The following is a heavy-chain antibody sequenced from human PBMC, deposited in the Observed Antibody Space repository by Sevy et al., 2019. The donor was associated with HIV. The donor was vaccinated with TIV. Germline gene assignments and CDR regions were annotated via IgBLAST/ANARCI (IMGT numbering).Heavy chain of an antibody. D-gene: IGHD6-13*01. J-gene: IGHJ6*02. CDR3: ARADLDSSTFFYYYGMDV. V-gene: IGHV1-8*02. CDR2: MNPDSGRR. CDR1: GYTFSGYD. Sequence: ASVKVSCKASGYTFSGYDINWVRQATGQGREWMGWMNPDSGRRGYAPKFQGRVTMTTNTSIDTAYMELRRLRSEDSAVYYCARADLDSSTFFYYYGMDVWGQGTTVTVSS.